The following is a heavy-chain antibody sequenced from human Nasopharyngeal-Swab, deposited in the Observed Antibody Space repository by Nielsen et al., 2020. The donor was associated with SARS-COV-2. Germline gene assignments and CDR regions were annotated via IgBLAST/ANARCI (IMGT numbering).Heavy chain of an antibody. V-gene: IGHV4-59*01. CDR2: IYYSGST. J-gene: IGHJ4*02. D-gene: IGHD3-22*01. Sequence: WIRQPPGKGLEWIGYIYYSGSTNYNPSLKSRVTISVDTSKNQFSLKLSSVTAVDTAVYYCARAEGHYDSSGYYRPALFDYWGQGTLVTVSS. CDR3: ARAEGHYDSSGYYRPALFDY.